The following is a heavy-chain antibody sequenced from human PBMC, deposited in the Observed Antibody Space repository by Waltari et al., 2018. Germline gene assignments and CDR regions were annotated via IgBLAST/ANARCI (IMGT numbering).Heavy chain of an antibody. J-gene: IGHJ6*02. V-gene: IGHV3-30*04. D-gene: IGHD3-22*01. Sequence: QVQLVESGGGVVQPGRSLSPSCAAYDFTFSSFAMHWVRQAPGKGLEWVAVISYNGRNIYYVDSVKGRFTISRDNSKKTLYLQMNSLRAEDTAVYYCARDYCDRTNCHGMDVWGQGTTVTVSS. CDR3: ARDYCDRTNCHGMDV. CDR2: ISYNGRNI. CDR1: DFTFSSFA.